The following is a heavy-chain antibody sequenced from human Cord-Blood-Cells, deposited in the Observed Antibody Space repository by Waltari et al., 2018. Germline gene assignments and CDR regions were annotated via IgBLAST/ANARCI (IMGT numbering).Heavy chain of an antibody. CDR1: GGSFSGYY. D-gene: IGHD5-12*01. J-gene: IGHJ5*02. V-gene: IGHV4-34*01. Sequence: QVQLQQWGAGLLKPSETLSLTCAVYGGSFSGYYWSWIRQPPGKGLEWIGEINHSGSTNHNPALKSRVTISVDTSKNQFSLKLSSGTAADTAVYYCASKGDGYNHWGQGTLVTVSS. CDR3: ASKGDGYNH. CDR2: INHSGST.